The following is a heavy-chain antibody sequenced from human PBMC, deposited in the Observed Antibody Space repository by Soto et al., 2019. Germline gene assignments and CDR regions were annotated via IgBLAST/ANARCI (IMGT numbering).Heavy chain of an antibody. CDR1: GFTFSNAW. Sequence: PGGSLRLSCAASGFTFSNAWMSWVRQAPGKGLEWVGRIKSKTDGGTTDYAAPVKGRFTISRDDSKNTLYLQMNSLKTEDTAVYYCSSGPFAVVIYGMDVWGQGTTVTVSS. D-gene: IGHD3-3*01. J-gene: IGHJ6*02. CDR2: IKSKTDGGTT. CDR3: SSGPFAVVIYGMDV. V-gene: IGHV3-15*01.